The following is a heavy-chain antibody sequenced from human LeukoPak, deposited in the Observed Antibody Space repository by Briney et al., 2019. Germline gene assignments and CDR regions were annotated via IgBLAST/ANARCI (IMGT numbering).Heavy chain of an antibody. CDR1: GFTFSSYW. V-gene: IGHV3-23*01. CDR3: AKSPGSEWELLGPSDY. CDR2: ISGSGGST. J-gene: IGHJ4*02. Sequence: GGSLRLSCAASGFTFSSYWMHWVRQAPGKGLEWVSAISGSGGSTYYADSVKGRFTISRDNSKNTLYLQMNSLRAEDTAVYYCAKSPGSEWELLGPSDYWGQGTLVTVSS. D-gene: IGHD1-26*01.